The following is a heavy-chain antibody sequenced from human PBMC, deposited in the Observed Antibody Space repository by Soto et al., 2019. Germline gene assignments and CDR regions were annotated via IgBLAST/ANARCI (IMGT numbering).Heavy chain of an antibody. Sequence: VASVKASGTASENTFSTYSLHWVRQAPGQGLEWMGVINPTTTTTTDAQKFQGRVTMTRDTSTSTVFLELSSLRSGDTAVYYCARDLYSTSWYVRAFDMWGQGTMVTV. CDR1: ENTFSTYS. CDR2: INPTTTTT. V-gene: IGHV1-46*03. J-gene: IGHJ3*02. D-gene: IGHD6-13*01. CDR3: ARDLYSTSWYVRAFDM.